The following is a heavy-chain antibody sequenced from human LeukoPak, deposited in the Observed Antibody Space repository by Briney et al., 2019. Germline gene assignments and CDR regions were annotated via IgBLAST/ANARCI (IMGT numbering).Heavy chain of an antibody. D-gene: IGHD5/OR15-5a*01. J-gene: IGHJ4*02. V-gene: IGHV4-61*02. CDR1: GGSTSSSTHY. Sequence: SQTLSLTCTVSGGSTSSSTHYWSWIRQPAGKGLEWIGRIYASGSTNYNPSLKSRATISVDTSKTPFSLKLSSVTAPHTPVYYCARGVSTINFAFWGQGTLVTVSS. CDR2: IYASGST. CDR3: ARGVSTINFAF.